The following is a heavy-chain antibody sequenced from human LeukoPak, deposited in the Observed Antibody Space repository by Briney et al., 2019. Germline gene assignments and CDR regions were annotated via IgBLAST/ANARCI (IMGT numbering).Heavy chain of an antibody. Sequence: GGSLRLSCVVSGITLSNYGMSWVRQAPGKGLEWVAGISDSGGRTNYAGSVKGRSTISRDSPKNTLYLQMNSLRAEDTAVYFCATRGVVIRVILVGFHKEAYYFDSWGQGALVTVSS. CDR3: ATRGVVIRVILVGFHKEAYYFDS. V-gene: IGHV3-23*01. CDR2: ISDSGGRT. J-gene: IGHJ4*02. D-gene: IGHD3-22*01. CDR1: GITLSNYG.